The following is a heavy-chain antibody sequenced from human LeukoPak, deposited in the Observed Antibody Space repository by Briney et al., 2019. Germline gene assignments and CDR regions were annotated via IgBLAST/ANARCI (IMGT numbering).Heavy chain of an antibody. CDR3: ARGNLVATLYFDY. D-gene: IGHD5-12*01. J-gene: IGHJ4*02. Sequence: GGSLRLSCAASGFTFSSYGMSWVRQAPGKGLEWVSAISGSGGSTYYADSVKGRFTISRDNSKNTLYLQMNSLRAEDTAVYYCARGNLVATLYFDYWGQGALVTVSS. V-gene: IGHV3-23*01. CDR1: GFTFSSYG. CDR2: ISGSGGST.